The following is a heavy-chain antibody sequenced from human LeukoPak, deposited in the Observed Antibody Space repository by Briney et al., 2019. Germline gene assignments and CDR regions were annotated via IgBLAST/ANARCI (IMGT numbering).Heavy chain of an antibody. CDR3: ARGRGYRDYDRPLDY. Sequence: PGGSLRLSCAASGFTVSSNYMNWVRQAPGKGLGWVSVITSGGNTYYADSVKGRFTTSRDNSKNTLYVQMNSLRAVDTAIYYCARGRGYRDYDRPLDYWGQGTLVTVSS. J-gene: IGHJ4*02. CDR1: GFTVSSNY. D-gene: IGHD5-12*01. CDR2: ITSGGNT. V-gene: IGHV3-53*01.